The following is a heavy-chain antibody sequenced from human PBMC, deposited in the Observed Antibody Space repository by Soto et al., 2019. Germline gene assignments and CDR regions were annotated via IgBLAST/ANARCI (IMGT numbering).Heavy chain of an antibody. CDR2: IFYGGST. CDR3: TTGGGDPRYYYYYYGMDV. CDR1: GGSINSYY. D-gene: IGHD4-17*01. V-gene: IGHV4-59*01. Sequence: SETLSLTCSVSGGSINSYYWTWIRQPPGKGLEWIGYIFYGGSTNYNPSLKSRVTISVDTSKNHFSLKLKSVTTADTAVYYCTTGGGDPRYYYYYYGMDVWGQGTTVTVSS. J-gene: IGHJ6*02.